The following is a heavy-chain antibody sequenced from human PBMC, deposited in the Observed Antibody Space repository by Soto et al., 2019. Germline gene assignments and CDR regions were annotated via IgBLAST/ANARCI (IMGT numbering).Heavy chain of an antibody. V-gene: IGHV4-59*01. D-gene: IGHD6-19*01. Sequence: SETLSLTCSVSGGSIRGSYWSWIRQSPGKGLEWLGYVYYTGSTNYSPSLRSRVSISVDTSKNEFSLRLSSVAAADTAVYFCARSVAVPGAHIDYWGQGTQVTVSS. CDR1: GGSIRGSY. J-gene: IGHJ4*02. CDR2: VYYTGST. CDR3: ARSVAVPGAHIDY.